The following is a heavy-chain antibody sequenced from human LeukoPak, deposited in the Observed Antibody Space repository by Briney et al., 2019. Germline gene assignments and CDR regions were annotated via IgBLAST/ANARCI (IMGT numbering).Heavy chain of an antibody. V-gene: IGHV1-2*02. CDR2: INPNNGGT. Sequence: ASVKVSCKASGYTFTGYYVHWVRQAPGQGLEWMGWINPNNGGTNYADEFRGRVTMTRDTSISTAYMELNRLTSDDTAVYYCARVVGFYSDSSGYGYLDFWGQGTLVTVSS. CDR3: ARVVGFYSDSSGYGYLDF. CDR1: GYTFTGYY. J-gene: IGHJ4*02. D-gene: IGHD3-22*01.